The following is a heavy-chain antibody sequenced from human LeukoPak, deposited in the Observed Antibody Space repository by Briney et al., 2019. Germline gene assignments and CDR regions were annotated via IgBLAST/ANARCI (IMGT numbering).Heavy chain of an antibody. CDR3: VTPRDASVLVAFDI. J-gene: IGHJ3*02. CDR1: GFTFSSYR. Sequence: PGGSLRLSCAASGFTFSSYRMNWVRQAPRKGLQWVSSISSSSSYIYYADSVKGRFTISRDNAKNSLYLQMNSLRAEDTAVYYCVTPRDASVLVAFDIWGQGTMVTVSS. D-gene: IGHD2-8*01. CDR2: ISSSSSYI. V-gene: IGHV3-21*01.